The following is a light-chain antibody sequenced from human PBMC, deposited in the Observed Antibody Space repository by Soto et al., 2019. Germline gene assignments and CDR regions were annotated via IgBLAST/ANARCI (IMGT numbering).Light chain of an antibody. V-gene: IGLV2-14*03. CDR2: NVS. J-gene: IGLJ1*01. CDR3: SSYTSTSTYV. Sequence: QSALTQPASVSGSPGQSIAISCTGTSSDVASYNYVSWYQQHPGKAPKLMIYNVSNRPSGVSDRFSGSKSSNTASLTISWLQAEDEADYYCSSYTSTSTYVFGTGTKVTVL. CDR1: SSDVASYNY.